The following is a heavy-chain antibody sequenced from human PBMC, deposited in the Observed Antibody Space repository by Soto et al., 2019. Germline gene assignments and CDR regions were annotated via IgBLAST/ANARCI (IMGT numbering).Heavy chain of an antibody. CDR3: ARGGFLQRFSYYYGMDV. J-gene: IGHJ6*02. D-gene: IGHD3-3*01. CDR1: GYTFTGYY. Sequence: GASVKVSCKASGYTFTGYYMHWVRQAPGQGLEWMGWINPNSGGTNYAQKFQGRVTMTRDTSISTAYMELSRLRSDDTAVYSCARGGFLQRFSYYYGMDVWGQGTTVTVSS. V-gene: IGHV1-2*02. CDR2: INPNSGGT.